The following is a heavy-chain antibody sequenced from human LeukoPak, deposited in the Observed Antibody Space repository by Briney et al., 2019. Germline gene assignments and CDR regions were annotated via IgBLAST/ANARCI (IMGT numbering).Heavy chain of an antibody. J-gene: IGHJ5*02. CDR2: IYYSGST. CDR1: GGSISSYY. Sequence: SETLSLTCTVAGGSISSYYWSWVRQPPGKGREWIGYIYYSGSTNYNPSLKSRVTISVDTSKKQFSLKLSSVTAADTAVYYCARVGQYYDFWSGYRDNWFDPWGQGTLVTVSS. D-gene: IGHD3-3*01. V-gene: IGHV4-59*08. CDR3: ARVGQYYDFWSGYRDNWFDP.